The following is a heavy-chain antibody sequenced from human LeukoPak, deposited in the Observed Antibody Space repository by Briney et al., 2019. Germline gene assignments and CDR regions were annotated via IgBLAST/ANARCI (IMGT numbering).Heavy chain of an antibody. CDR3: ARDRRAVAGYFDL. D-gene: IGHD6-19*01. Sequence: KSSETLSLTCTVSGGSISSSCYYWGWIRQPPGKGLEWIGSIYYSGSTYYNPSLKSRVTISVDTSKNQFSLKLSSVTAADTAVYYCARDRRAVAGYFDLWGRGTLVTVSS. V-gene: IGHV4-39*07. CDR1: GGSISSSCYY. J-gene: IGHJ2*01. CDR2: IYYSGST.